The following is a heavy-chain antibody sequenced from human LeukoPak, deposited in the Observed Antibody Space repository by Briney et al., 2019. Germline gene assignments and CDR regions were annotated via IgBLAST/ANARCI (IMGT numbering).Heavy chain of an antibody. CDR2: ISYRSSDI. D-gene: IGHD3-9*01. CDR1: GFTPSSYN. CDR3: ARAWHYDILTGPTYGMDV. J-gene: IGHJ6*02. Sequence: GGSLRLSCAASGFTPSSYNMKWVRQAPGKGLEWVSSISYRSSDIEYADSVKGRFTISRDNAKNSLYLQMNSLRAEDTAVYYCARAWHYDILTGPTYGMDVWGQGTTVTVSS. V-gene: IGHV3-21*01.